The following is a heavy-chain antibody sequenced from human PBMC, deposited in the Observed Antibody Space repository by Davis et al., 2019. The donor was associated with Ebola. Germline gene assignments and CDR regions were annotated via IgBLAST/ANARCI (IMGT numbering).Heavy chain of an antibody. V-gene: IGHV3-21*04. CDR3: AKQLGYCSSTSCHPGWFDP. Sequence: GESLKISCAASGFTFSSYSMNWVRQAPGKRLEWVSSISSSSSYIYYADSVKGRFTISRDNSKNTLYLQMNSLRAEDTAVYYCAKQLGYCSSTSCHPGWFDPWGQGTLVTVSS. J-gene: IGHJ5*02. CDR1: GFTFSSYS. D-gene: IGHD2-2*01. CDR2: ISSSSSYI.